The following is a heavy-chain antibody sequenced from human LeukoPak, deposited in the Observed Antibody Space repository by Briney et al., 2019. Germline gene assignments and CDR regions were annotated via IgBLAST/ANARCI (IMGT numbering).Heavy chain of an antibody. CDR1: GFIFSSYA. J-gene: IGHJ5*02. D-gene: IGHD3-10*01. CDR3: ARDSYQDYYGRFDP. V-gene: IGHV3-33*08. Sequence: PGGSLRLSCAASGFIFSSYAMHWVRQAPGKRLEWVAVIWDDGNNKRYANSVNGRFTISRDNSENTLYLQMNGLTAEDTAMYYCARDSYQDYYGRFDPWGQGTLVIVSS. CDR2: IWDDGNNK.